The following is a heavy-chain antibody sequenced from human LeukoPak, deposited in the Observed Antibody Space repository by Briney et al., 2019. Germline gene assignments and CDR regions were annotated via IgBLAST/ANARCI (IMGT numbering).Heavy chain of an antibody. D-gene: IGHD3-22*01. V-gene: IGHV4-34*01. Sequence: GSLRLSCAASGFTFSSYSMNWVRQAPGKGLEWIGEINHSGSTNYNPSLKSRVTISVDTSKNQFSLKLSSVTAADTAVYYCARARVSLIVVVPPSYNWFDPWGQGTLVTVSS. CDR3: ARARVSLIVVVPPSYNWFDP. CDR2: INHSGST. CDR1: GFTFSSYS. J-gene: IGHJ5*02.